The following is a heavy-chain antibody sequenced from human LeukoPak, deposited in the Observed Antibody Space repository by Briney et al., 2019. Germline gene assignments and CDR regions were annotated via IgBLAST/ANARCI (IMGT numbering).Heavy chain of an antibody. Sequence: GGSLRLSCAASGFTFSDYYMSWIRQAPGKGLEWVSYISSSGSTIYYADSVKGRFTISRGDAKNSLYLQMNSLRAEDTAVYYCAREIWSGLFDYWGQGTLVTVSS. V-gene: IGHV3-11*01. CDR2: ISSSGSTI. D-gene: IGHD3-3*01. CDR3: AREIWSGLFDY. CDR1: GFTFSDYY. J-gene: IGHJ4*02.